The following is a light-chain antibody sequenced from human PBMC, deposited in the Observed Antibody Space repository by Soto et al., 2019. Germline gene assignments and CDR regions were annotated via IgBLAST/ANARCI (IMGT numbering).Light chain of an antibody. CDR1: QIISSY. Sequence: DIQMTQSPSSLSASVGYRVTITCRASQIISSYLNWYQQKPGKAPKLLIFAASSLQSGVPSRFSGSRSGPDFTLTISSLQPEDFAPYYCQQSYRSPPTFGQGTRVDIK. CDR2: AAS. V-gene: IGKV1-39*01. J-gene: IGKJ1*01. CDR3: QQSYRSPPT.